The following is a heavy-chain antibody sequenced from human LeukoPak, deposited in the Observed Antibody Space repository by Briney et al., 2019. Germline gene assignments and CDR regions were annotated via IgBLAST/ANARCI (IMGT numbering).Heavy chain of an antibody. Sequence: GGSLRLSCAASGFTFSSYSMNWVRQAPGKGLEWVSSISSSSSYIYYADSVKGRFTISRDNSKNTLYLQMNSLRAEDTAVYYCAKNDYYYYMDVWGKGTTVTVSS. J-gene: IGHJ6*03. CDR3: AKNDYYYYMDV. CDR2: ISSSSSYI. V-gene: IGHV3-21*04. CDR1: GFTFSSYS.